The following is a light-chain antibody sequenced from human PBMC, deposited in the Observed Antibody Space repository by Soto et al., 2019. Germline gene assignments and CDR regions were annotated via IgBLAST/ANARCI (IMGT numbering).Light chain of an antibody. CDR3: CSYTSSSTYV. V-gene: IGLV2-14*01. J-gene: IGLJ1*01. Sequence: QSVLTQPASVSGSPGQSITISCTGTSSDIGYYNYVSWYQQHPGKAPKLVVYGVSYRPSGISDRFAASKSGSTASLSISGLQAEDEADYYCCSYTSSSTYVFGTGTKLTVL. CDR1: SSDIGYYNY. CDR2: GVS.